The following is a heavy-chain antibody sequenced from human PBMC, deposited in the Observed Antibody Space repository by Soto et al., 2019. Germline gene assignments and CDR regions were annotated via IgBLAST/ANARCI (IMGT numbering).Heavy chain of an antibody. CDR1: GIDFRSYW. V-gene: IGHV3-7*03. CDR3: ARVGAQGDAFDI. Sequence: PGGSLRLSCVVSGIDFRSYWMSWVRQAPGKGLEWVADIKPDGSERYYVDSVKGRFTISRDNAKKSLYLQMNSLRAKDTAVYYCARVGAQGDAFDIWGRGTLVTVSS. CDR2: IKPDGSER. D-gene: IGHD3-16*01. J-gene: IGHJ3*02.